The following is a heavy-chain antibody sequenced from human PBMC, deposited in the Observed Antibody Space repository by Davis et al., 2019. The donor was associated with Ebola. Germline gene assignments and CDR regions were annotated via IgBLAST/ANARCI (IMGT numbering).Heavy chain of an antibody. D-gene: IGHD3-16*02. CDR2: ISGSGGST. J-gene: IGHJ4*02. CDR1: GFTFSSYG. Sequence: GESLKISCAASGFTFSSYGMHWVRQAPGKGLEWVSAISGSGGSTYYADSVKGRFTISRDNSKNTLYLQMNSLRAEDTAVYYCAKVRGPFWGSYRYNYFDYWGQGTLVTVSS. V-gene: IGHV3-23*01. CDR3: AKVRGPFWGSYRYNYFDY.